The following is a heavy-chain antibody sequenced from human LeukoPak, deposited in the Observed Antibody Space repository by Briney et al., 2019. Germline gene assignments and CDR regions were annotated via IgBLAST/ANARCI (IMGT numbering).Heavy chain of an antibody. V-gene: IGHV4-34*01. CDR3: ARAPYYYDIDAFDM. Sequence: ASETLSLTCAIYSESFSGYYWSWIRQPPGKGLEWIGEINHSGSTNYNPSLKSRVTISVDTSKNQFSLKLSSVTAADTAVYYCARAPYYYDIDAFDMWGQGTMVNVSS. J-gene: IGHJ3*02. D-gene: IGHD3-22*01. CDR1: SESFSGYY. CDR2: INHSGST.